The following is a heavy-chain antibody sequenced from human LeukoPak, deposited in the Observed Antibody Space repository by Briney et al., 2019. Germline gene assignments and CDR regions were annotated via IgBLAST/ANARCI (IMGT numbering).Heavy chain of an antibody. J-gene: IGHJ4*02. V-gene: IGHV3-30*18. CDR1: GFTFSSYG. Sequence: PGGSLRLSCAASGFTFSSYGMHWVRQAPGKGLEWVAVISYDGSNKYYADSVKGRFTISRDNSKNTLYPQMNSLRAEDTAVYYCAKEGPFRWLVPLDYWGQGTLVTVSS. CDR2: ISYDGSNK. CDR3: AKEGPFRWLVPLDY. D-gene: IGHD6-19*01.